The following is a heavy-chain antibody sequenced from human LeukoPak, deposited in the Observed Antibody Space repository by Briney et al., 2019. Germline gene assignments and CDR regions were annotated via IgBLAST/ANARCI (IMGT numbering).Heavy chain of an antibody. D-gene: IGHD6-19*01. Sequence: QPGRSLRLSCAASGFTFSSYAMHWVRQAPGKGLEWVAVISYDGSNKYYADSVKGRFTISRDNSKNTLYLQMNSLRAEDTAVHYCAKDQEAVAGRGFDYWGQGTLVTVSS. V-gene: IGHV3-30*04. CDR1: GFTFSSYA. CDR2: ISYDGSNK. CDR3: AKDQEAVAGRGFDY. J-gene: IGHJ4*02.